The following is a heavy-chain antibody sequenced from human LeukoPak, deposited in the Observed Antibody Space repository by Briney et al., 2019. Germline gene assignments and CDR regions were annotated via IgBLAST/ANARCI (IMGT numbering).Heavy chain of an antibody. CDR2: INHSGST. Sequence: SETLSLTCAVYGGSFSGYYWSWIRQPPGKGLEWNGEINHSGSTNYNPSLKSRVTISVDTSKNQFSLKLSSVTAADTAVYYCARGISDFWSGYLPDYFDYWGQGTLVTVSS. V-gene: IGHV4-34*01. CDR3: ARGISDFWSGYLPDYFDY. D-gene: IGHD3-3*01. CDR1: GGSFSGYY. J-gene: IGHJ4*02.